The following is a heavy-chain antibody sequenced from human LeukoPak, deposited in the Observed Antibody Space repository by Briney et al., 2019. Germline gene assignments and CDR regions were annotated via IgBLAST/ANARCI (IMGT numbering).Heavy chain of an antibody. J-gene: IGHJ4*02. Sequence: GGALRLSCAASGFTFDDYGMSWVRQAAGKGLEWVSLIYSGGTTYYAVSVKRRFTISRDNSKNTLYLEVNSLRAEDTAVYYCARRAGGYSHPYDYWGQGILVTVSS. D-gene: IGHD4-23*01. V-gene: IGHV3-53*01. CDR3: ARRAGGYSHPYDY. CDR1: GFTFDDYG. CDR2: IYSGGTT.